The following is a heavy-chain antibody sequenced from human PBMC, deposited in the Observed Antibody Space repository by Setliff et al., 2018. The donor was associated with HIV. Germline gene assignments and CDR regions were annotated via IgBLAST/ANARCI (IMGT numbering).Heavy chain of an antibody. V-gene: IGHV3-33*08. D-gene: IGHD3-16*01. Sequence: TGGSLRLSCTASGFIFRNFAMHWVRQAPGKGLEWVSLLWRDEVGEYYADSVKGRFSISRDRSRNTVYLQMSSLRVDDTAIYYCGNKGGQVWGPGTQVTVSS. J-gene: IGHJ1*01. CDR2: LWRDEVGE. CDR1: GFIFRNFA. CDR3: GNKGGQV.